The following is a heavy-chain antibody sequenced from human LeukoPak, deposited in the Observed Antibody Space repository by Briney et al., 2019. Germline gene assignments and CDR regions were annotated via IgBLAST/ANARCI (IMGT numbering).Heavy chain of an antibody. CDR3: ARPLQGIVGATGFDY. J-gene: IGHJ4*02. Sequence: GESLKISCQGSEYIFATYCIALLRQTPGKGLELMGIIYPSDSDTRYGPSFQGQVTISADKSIKTAYLQWSSLKASDTAMYYCARPLQGIVGATGFDYWGQGTLVTVSS. CDR1: EYIFATYC. V-gene: IGHV5-51*01. D-gene: IGHD1-26*01. CDR2: IYPSDSDT.